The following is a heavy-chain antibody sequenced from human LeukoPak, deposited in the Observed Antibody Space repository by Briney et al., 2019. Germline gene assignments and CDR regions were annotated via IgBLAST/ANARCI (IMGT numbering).Heavy chain of an antibody. Sequence: PSETLSLTCSVSGGSITDDNYYWAWIRQPPGKGLEWIGAIYYRGTTSYMPSLKSRVTISVDTSKNQFSLKLDSATAADTSVYYCARHRYYYDKSAFSFDSWGQGTLVTVSS. V-gene: IGHV4-39*01. CDR1: GGSITDDNYY. CDR2: IYYRGTT. J-gene: IGHJ4*02. CDR3: ARHRYYYDKSAFSFDS. D-gene: IGHD3-22*01.